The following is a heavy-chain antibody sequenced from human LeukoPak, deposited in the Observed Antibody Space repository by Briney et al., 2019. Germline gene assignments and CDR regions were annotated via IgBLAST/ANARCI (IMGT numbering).Heavy chain of an antibody. Sequence: SQTLSLTCAVYGGSLSGYYWSWIRQPPGKGLEWVGEINHSGSTNYNPSLKSRVTISVDTSKNQFSLKLSSVTAADTAVYYCARSPRLTNWGQGTLVTVSS. D-gene: IGHD2-2*01. CDR3: ARSPRLTN. J-gene: IGHJ4*02. CDR2: INHSGST. V-gene: IGHV4-34*01. CDR1: GGSLSGYY.